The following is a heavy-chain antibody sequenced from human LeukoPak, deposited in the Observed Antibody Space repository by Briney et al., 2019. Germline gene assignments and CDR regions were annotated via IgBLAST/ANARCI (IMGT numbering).Heavy chain of an antibody. CDR2: IKQDGSEK. J-gene: IGHJ6*02. V-gene: IGHV3-7*01. Sequence: GGSLRLSCAASGFTFSSYWMSWVRQAPGKGLEWVANIKQDGSEKYYVDSVKGRFTISRDNAKNSLYLQMNSLRAEDTAVYYCARSPVVYYYYGMDVWAKGPRSPSP. CDR3: ARSPVVYYYYGMDV. CDR1: GFTFSSYW.